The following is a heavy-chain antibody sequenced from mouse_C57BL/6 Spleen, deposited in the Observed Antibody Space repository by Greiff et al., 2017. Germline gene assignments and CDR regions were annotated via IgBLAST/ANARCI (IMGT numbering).Heavy chain of an antibody. V-gene: IGHV5-4*01. CDR3: ARDSSGYLDY. CDR2: ISDGGSYT. J-gene: IGHJ2*01. D-gene: IGHD3-2*02. CDR1: GFTFSSYA. Sequence: DVHLVESGGGLVKPGGSLKLSCAASGFTFSSYAMSWVRQTPEKRLEWVATISDGGSYTYYPDNVKGRFTISRDNAKNNLYLQMSHLKSEDTAMYYCARDSSGYLDYWGQGTTLTVSS.